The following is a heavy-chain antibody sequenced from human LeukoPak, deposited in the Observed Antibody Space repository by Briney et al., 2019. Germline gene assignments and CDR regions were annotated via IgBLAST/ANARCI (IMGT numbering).Heavy chain of an antibody. J-gene: IGHJ5*02. V-gene: IGHV6-1*01. D-gene: IGHD3-3*01. CDR2: TYYRSKWYN. Sequence: SQSLSLTSALSRDCASRNTAACNWVRQSPSGGLEWLGRTYYRSKWYNDYAVSVKSRITINPDTSKNQFSLQLNSVTPEDTAVYYWASGVDWFDPWGQGTLVTVSS. CDR3: ASGVDWFDP. CDR1: RDCASRNTAA.